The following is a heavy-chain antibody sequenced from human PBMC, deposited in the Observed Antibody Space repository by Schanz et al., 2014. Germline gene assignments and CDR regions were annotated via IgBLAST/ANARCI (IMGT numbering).Heavy chain of an antibody. V-gene: IGHV1-18*01. CDR1: GYTFTDYG. CDR3: ARGRTFDY. J-gene: IGHJ4*02. Sequence: QVQLVQSGAEVKKPGASVKVSCKASGYTFTDYGVIWVRQAPGQGLEWMGWISTSNGNTNYIQKLQGRVTMTRNTSMSTAYIELHILTSEDTAVYYCARGRTFDYWGQGTLVTVSS. CDR2: ISTSNGNT.